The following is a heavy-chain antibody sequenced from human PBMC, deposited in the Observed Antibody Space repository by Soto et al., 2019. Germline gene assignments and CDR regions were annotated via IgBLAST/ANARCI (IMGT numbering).Heavy chain of an antibody. D-gene: IGHD4-17*01. CDR3: ARVRFYGDYDY. CDR2: IYYSGST. Sequence: SETLSLTCTVSGGSISSSSYYWGWIRQPPGKGLEWIGSIYYSGSTYYNPSLKSRVTISVDTSKNQFSLKLSSVTAADTAVYYCARVRFYGDYDYWGQGTLVTVSS. J-gene: IGHJ4*02. CDR1: GGSISSSSYY. V-gene: IGHV4-39*07.